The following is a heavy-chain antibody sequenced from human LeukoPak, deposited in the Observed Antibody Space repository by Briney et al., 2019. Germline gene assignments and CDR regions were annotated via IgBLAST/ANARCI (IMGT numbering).Heavy chain of an antibody. J-gene: IGHJ6*03. D-gene: IGHD2-2*01. V-gene: IGHV3-21*01. Sequence: PGGSLRLSCAASGFTFSSYEMNWVRQAPGRGLEWVSSISSSSDYIYYADSLKGRFTISRDNAKNSLYLQMNSLRAEDTAVYYCARPAVGYCSSTNCYMDVWGKGTTVTVSS. CDR2: ISSSSDYI. CDR1: GFTFSSYE. CDR3: ARPAVGYCSSTNCYMDV.